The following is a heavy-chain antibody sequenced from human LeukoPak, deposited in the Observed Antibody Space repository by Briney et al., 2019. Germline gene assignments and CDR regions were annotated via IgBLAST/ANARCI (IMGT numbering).Heavy chain of an antibody. D-gene: IGHD4-17*01. V-gene: IGHV3-21*01. CDR1: GFTFSSYS. Sequence: PGGSLRLSCAASGFTFSSYSMNWVRQAPGKGLEWVSSISSSSSYIYYADSVKGRFTISRDNAKNSLYLQMNSLRAEDTAVYYCARPPPIVNYGELGGFDYWGQGTLVTVSS. J-gene: IGHJ4*02. CDR2: ISSSSSYI. CDR3: ARPPPIVNYGELGGFDY.